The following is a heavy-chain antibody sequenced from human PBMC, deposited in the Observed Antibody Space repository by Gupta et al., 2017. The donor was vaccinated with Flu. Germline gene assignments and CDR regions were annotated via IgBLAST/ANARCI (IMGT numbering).Heavy chain of an antibody. V-gene: IGHV3-30*18. CDR3: AKDLEASFNYYYYMDV. Sequence: GMHWVRQAPGEGLEWVALISYDERIKYYADSVKGRFAISRDTSKNTLYLQMNNLRADDTAVYYCAKDLEASFNYYYYMDVWGQGTTVTVSS. CDR2: ISYDERIK. D-gene: IGHD6-6*01. J-gene: IGHJ6*03. CDR1: G.